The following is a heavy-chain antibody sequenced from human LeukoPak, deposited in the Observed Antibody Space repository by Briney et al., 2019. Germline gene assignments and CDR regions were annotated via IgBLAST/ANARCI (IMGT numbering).Heavy chain of an antibody. CDR2: ISAYNGNT. D-gene: IGHD3-3*01. CDR1: GYTFTSYG. J-gene: IGHJ4*02. V-gene: IGHV1-18*01. CDR3: ARDAKFLPIFGARLDLPFDY. Sequence: ASVKVSCKASGYTFTSYGISWVRQAPGQGLEWMGWISAYNGNTNYAQKLQGRVTMTTDTSTSTAYTELRSLRSDDTAVYYCARDAKFLPIFGARLDLPFDYWGQGTLVTVSS.